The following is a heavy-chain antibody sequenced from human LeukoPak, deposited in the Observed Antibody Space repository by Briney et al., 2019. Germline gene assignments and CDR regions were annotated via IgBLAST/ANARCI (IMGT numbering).Heavy chain of an antibody. D-gene: IGHD6-19*01. CDR2: ISAYNGNT. V-gene: IGHV1-18*01. Sequence: ASVKVSCRASGYTFTSYGISWVRQAPGQGLEWMGWISAYNGNTNYAQKLQGRVTMTTDTSTSTAYMELRSLRSDDTAVYYCARVGAVADPGWFDPWGQGTLVTVSS. CDR1: GYTFTSYG. CDR3: ARVGAVADPGWFDP. J-gene: IGHJ5*02.